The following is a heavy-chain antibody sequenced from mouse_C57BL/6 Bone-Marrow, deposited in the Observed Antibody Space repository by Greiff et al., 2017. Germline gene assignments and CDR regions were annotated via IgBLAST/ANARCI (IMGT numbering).Heavy chain of an antibody. CDR1: GYTFTSYW. CDR2: IDPSDSYT. D-gene: IGHD1-1*01. CDR3: ARPSITSVVAGGYYFDY. V-gene: IGHV1-69*01. Sequence: QVQLQQPGAELVMPGASVKLSCKASGYTFTSYWMHWVKQRPGQGLEWIGEIDPSDSYTNYNQKFKGKSTLTVDKSSSTAYMQLSSLTSEYSAVYYCARPSITSVVAGGYYFDYWGQGTTLTVSS. J-gene: IGHJ2*01.